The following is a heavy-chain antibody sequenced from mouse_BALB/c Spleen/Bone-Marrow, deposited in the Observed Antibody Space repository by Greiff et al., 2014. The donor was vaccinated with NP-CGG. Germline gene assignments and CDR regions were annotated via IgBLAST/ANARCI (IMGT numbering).Heavy chain of an antibody. CDR1: GFNIKDTY. CDR2: IEPANGNT. V-gene: IGHV14-3*02. CDR3: AAYYYGSSQFAY. Sequence: EVQLQQSGAELVKPGASVKLSCTASGFNIKDTYMHWVKQRPEQGLEWIGRIEPANGNTKYDPKFQGKATITADTSSNTAYLQLSSLTSEDTAVYYCAAYYYGSSQFAYWGQGTLVTVSA. J-gene: IGHJ3*01. D-gene: IGHD1-1*01.